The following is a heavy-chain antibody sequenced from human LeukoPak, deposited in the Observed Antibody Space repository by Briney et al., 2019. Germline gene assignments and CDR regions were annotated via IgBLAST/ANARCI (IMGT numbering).Heavy chain of an antibody. D-gene: IGHD1-26*01. Sequence: ASVKVSCKASGYTFTGYYMHWVRQAPGKGLEWMGGFDPEDGETIYTQKFQGRLTMTEDTSTDTAYMELSSLRSEDTAVYYCAISYSGSYFYFDYWGQGTLVTVSS. V-gene: IGHV1-24*01. CDR1: GYTFTGYY. CDR2: FDPEDGET. J-gene: IGHJ4*01. CDR3: AISYSGSYFYFDY.